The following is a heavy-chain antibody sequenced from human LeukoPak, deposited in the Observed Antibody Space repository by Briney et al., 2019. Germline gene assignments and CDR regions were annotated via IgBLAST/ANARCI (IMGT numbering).Heavy chain of an antibody. Sequence: GASVKVSCKASGYTFTSDGISWVRQAPGQGLEWMGWISAYNGNTNYAQKLQGRVTMTTDTSTRTAYMELRSLRSDDTAVYYCARDAGWGGSYWPRDYWGQGTLVTVSS. V-gene: IGHV1-18*01. CDR3: ARDAGWGGSYWPRDY. CDR2: ISAYNGNT. J-gene: IGHJ4*02. CDR1: GYTFTSDG. D-gene: IGHD1-26*01.